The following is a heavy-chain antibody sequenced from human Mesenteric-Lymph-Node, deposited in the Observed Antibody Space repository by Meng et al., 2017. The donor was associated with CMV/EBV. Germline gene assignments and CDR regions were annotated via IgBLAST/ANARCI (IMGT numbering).Heavy chain of an antibody. CDR2: TNEDGSAK. Sequence: GESLKISCAASGFTFSHYWMTWVRQAPGKGLEWVATTNEDGSAKYYVDSVKGRFNISRDNAKNSLYLQMDSLRAEDTAIYYCATITGGGWGQGTLVTVSS. V-gene: IGHV3-7*01. J-gene: IGHJ4*02. D-gene: IGHD2-8*02. CDR1: GFTFSHYW. CDR3: ATITGGG.